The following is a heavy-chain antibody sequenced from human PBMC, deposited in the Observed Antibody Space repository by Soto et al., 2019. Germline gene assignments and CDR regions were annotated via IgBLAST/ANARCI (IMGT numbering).Heavy chain of an antibody. J-gene: IGHJ4*02. Sequence: SETLSLTCIVSGGSISGYYWTWIRQPPGKGLEWIANIYYSGDTTYNPSLKSRVTMSLDTSKNQFSLKLSSVTAADTAVYYCARDYVLWYFDYWGRGTLVTVSS. V-gene: IGHV4-59*01. CDR3: ARDYVLWYFDY. CDR1: GGSISGYY. CDR2: IYYSGDT. D-gene: IGHD3-16*01.